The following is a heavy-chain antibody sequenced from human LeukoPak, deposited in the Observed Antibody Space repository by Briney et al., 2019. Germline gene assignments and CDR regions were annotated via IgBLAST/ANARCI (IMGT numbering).Heavy chain of an antibody. Sequence: SGGSLRLSCTASDFTFSNYGVHWVRPAPGKGLEWVADQWYDGVLKFYADSVKGRFTISRDTSKTLVYLQMDSLRAEDTALYYCAIGSWSNHRNFDYWGQGTLVTVSS. D-gene: IGHD3-3*01. CDR2: QWYDGVLK. CDR3: AIGSWSNHRNFDY. CDR1: DFTFSNYG. J-gene: IGHJ4*02. V-gene: IGHV3-33*01.